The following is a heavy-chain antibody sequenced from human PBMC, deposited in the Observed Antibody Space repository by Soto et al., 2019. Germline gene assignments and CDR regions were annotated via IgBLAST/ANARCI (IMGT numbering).Heavy chain of an antibody. CDR1: GYTFNSYG. CDR2: ISAYNGNT. Sequence: ASVKVSCKASGYTFNSYGISWVRQDPGKGLEWMGWISAYNGNTNYAQKLQGRVTMTTDTSASTAFMELSSLRSEDTAVYYCARVAAYCSGGSCYAGAFDIWGQGTMVTVSS. CDR3: ARVAAYCSGGSCYAGAFDI. V-gene: IGHV1-18*01. J-gene: IGHJ3*02. D-gene: IGHD2-15*01.